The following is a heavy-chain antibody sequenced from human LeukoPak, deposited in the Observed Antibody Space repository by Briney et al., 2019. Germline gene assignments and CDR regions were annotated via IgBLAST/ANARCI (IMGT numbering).Heavy chain of an antibody. CDR1: GFTFSSYA. Sequence: GGSLRLSCAASGFTFSSYAMSWVRQAPGKRLEWVSAISGSGGSTYYADSATGRFTISRDNSKNTLYLQMNSLRAEDTAVYYCVKDRSRITMVRGVSYGMDVWGQGTTVTVSS. CDR2: ISGSGGST. CDR3: VKDRSRITMVRGVSYGMDV. V-gene: IGHV3-23*01. J-gene: IGHJ6*02. D-gene: IGHD3-10*01.